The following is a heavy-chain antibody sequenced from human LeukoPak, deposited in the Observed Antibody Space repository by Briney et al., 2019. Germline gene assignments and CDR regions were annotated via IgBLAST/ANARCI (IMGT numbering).Heavy chain of an antibody. CDR2: ISTSGGNT. CDR1: GFTFSNYA. CDR3: AKESALYSSSPFDY. V-gene: IGHV3-23*01. J-gene: IGHJ4*02. Sequence: GGSLRLSCVASGFTFSNYAMSWVRQSPGKGLEWVSAISTSGGNTYYADSVKGRFTISRDNSKNTLYLQMNSLRAEDTAVYYCAKESALYSSSPFDYWGQGTLVTVSS. D-gene: IGHD6-6*01.